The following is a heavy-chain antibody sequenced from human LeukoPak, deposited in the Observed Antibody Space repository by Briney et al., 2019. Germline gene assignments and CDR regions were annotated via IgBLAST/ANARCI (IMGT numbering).Heavy chain of an antibody. D-gene: IGHD3-3*01. CDR1: GGSISSSSYS. CDR3: ARDSATWYYDFWSGYYPSCWYFDL. J-gene: IGHJ2*01. V-gene: IGHV4-39*07. Sequence: NPSETLSLTCTVSGGSISSSSYSWGWIRQPPGKGLEWIGSIYYSGSTYYNPSLKSRVTISVDTSKNQFSLKLSSVTAADTAVYYCARDSATWYYDFWSGYYPSCWYFDLWGRGTLVTVSS. CDR2: IYYSGST.